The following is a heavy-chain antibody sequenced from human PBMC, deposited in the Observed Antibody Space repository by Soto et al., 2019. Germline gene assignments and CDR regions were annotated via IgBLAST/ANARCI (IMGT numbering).Heavy chain of an antibody. CDR2: ISPGSRYP. D-gene: IGHD2-15*01. CDR1: GFTFSDYY. J-gene: IGHJ5*02. CDR3: VRGGGGGLFDP. Sequence: GGALRLSCASSGFTFSDYYMSWIRQAPGKGLEWLSYISPGSRYPAYADSVKGRFTISRDNARRSLSLQMNSLTVDDTAIYYCVRGGGGGLFDPWGQGSMVTVSS. V-gene: IGHV3-11*06.